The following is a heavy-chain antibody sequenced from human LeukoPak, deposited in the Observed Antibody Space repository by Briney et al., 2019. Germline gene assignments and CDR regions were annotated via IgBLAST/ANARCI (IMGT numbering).Heavy chain of an antibody. CDR3: ARGLFGSPKMVYAIDYYYYYYYMDV. D-gene: IGHD2-8*01. J-gene: IGHJ6*03. Sequence: SETLSLTCAVYGGSFSGYYWSWIRQPLGKGLEWIGEINHSGSTNYNPSLKSRVTISVDTSKNQFSLKLSSVTAADTAVYYCARGLFGSPKMVYAIDYYYYYYYMDVWGKGTTVTVSS. V-gene: IGHV4-34*01. CDR2: INHSGST. CDR1: GGSFSGYY.